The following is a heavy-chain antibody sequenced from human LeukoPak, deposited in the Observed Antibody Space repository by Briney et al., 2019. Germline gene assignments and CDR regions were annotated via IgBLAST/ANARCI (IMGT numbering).Heavy chain of an antibody. CDR3: AALNSGSYWDWFDP. CDR1: GGSFSDNY. J-gene: IGHJ5*02. V-gene: IGHV4-34*01. CDR2: INHSGST. Sequence: SETLSLTCAVYGGSFSDNYWSWMRQPPGKGLEWIGEINHSGSTNYNPSLKSRVTISVDTSKNQFSLKLSSVTAADTAVYYCAALNSGSYWDWFDPWGQGTLVTVSS. D-gene: IGHD1-26*01.